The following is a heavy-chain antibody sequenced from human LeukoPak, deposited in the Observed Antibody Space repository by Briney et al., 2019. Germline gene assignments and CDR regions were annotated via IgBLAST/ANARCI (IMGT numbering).Heavy chain of an antibody. Sequence: SETLSLTCTVSGGSISSYYWSWIRQPPGKGLEWIGYIYYSGSTNYNPSLKSRVTISVDTSKNQFSLKLSSVTAADTAVYYCARDQLVVGFRDAFDIWGQGTMVTVSS. J-gene: IGHJ3*02. V-gene: IGHV4-59*12. CDR2: IYYSGST. D-gene: IGHD2-2*01. CDR1: GGSISSYY. CDR3: ARDQLVVGFRDAFDI.